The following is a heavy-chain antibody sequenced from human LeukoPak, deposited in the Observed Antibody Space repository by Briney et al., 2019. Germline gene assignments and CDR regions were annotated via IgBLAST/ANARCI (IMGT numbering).Heavy chain of an antibody. V-gene: IGHV3-21*04. Sequence: GGSLRLSCAASGFTFSSYSMNWVRQAPGKGLEWVSSISSSSSYIYYADSVKGRFTISRDNSKNTLYPQMNSLRAEDTAVYYCAKELYYYDSSGLFDYWGQGTLVAVSS. J-gene: IGHJ4*02. CDR3: AKELYYYDSSGLFDY. CDR1: GFTFSSYS. CDR2: ISSSSSYI. D-gene: IGHD3-22*01.